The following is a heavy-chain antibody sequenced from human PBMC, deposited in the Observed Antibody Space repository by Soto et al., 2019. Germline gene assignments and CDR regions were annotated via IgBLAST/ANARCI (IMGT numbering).Heavy chain of an antibody. CDR1: GFSFSAYA. CDR2: ISYDETTT. CDR3: VRARQNLVVNEYFQY. V-gene: IGHV3-30-3*01. Sequence: QVQLVESGGGVVQPGRSLRLSCAASGFSFSAYAIHWVRQAPGKGLERVALISYDETTTYYADSVKGRFTISRDNSKNTLYLQMNSLRSEDTAVYYCVRARQNLVVNEYFQYWGQGTLVIVSS. J-gene: IGHJ1*01. D-gene: IGHD2-8*02.